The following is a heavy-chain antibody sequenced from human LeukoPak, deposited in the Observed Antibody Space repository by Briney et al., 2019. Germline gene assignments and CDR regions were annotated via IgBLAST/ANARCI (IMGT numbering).Heavy chain of an antibody. V-gene: IGHV3-30-3*01. Sequence: GGSLRLSCAASGFTFSNYPMHWVRQAPGKGLEWVAVISYDGSNKYSADSVKGRSTISRDNSKNTLYLQMNSLRAEDTAVYYCARDRGDPDYYYYGMDVWGQGTTVTVSS. J-gene: IGHJ6*02. CDR3: ARDRGDPDYYYYGMDV. D-gene: IGHD4-17*01. CDR1: GFTFSNYP. CDR2: ISYDGSNK.